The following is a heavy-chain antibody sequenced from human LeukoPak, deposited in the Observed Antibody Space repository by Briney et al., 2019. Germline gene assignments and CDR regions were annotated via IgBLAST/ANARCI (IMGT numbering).Heavy chain of an antibody. CDR1: GGSISSSSYY. V-gene: IGHV4-39*07. CDR3: AGRRTYYYYYMDV. Sequence: SETLSLTCTVSGGSISSSSYYWGWIRQPPGKGLEWIGSIYYSGSTYYNPSLKSRVTISVDTSKNQFSLKLSSVTAADTAVYYCAGRRTYYYYYMDVWGKGTTVTISS. J-gene: IGHJ6*03. CDR2: IYYSGST.